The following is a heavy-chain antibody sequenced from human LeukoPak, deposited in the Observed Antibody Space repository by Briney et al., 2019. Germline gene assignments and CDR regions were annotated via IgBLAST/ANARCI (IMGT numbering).Heavy chain of an antibody. D-gene: IGHD3-22*01. CDR1: GFTFSNAW. J-gene: IGHJ4*02. CDR3: TTSMIVVVTRL. Sequence: PGGSLRLSCAASGFTFSNAWMSWVRQAPGKGLGWVGRIKSKTDGGTTDYAAPVKGRFTISRDDSKNTLYLQMNSLKTEDTAVYYCTTSMIVVVTRLWGQGTLVTVSS. CDR2: IKSKTDGGTT. V-gene: IGHV3-15*01.